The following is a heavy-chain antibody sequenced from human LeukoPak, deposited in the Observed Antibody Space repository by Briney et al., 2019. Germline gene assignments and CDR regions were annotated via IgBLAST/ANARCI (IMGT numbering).Heavy chain of an antibody. V-gene: IGHV4-4*07. CDR2: IYTSGST. J-gene: IGHJ4*02. CDR3: ARDLDTYYDFWSGYYMGSYFDY. Sequence: SETPSLTCTVSGGSISSYYWSWIRQPAGKGLEWIGRIYTSGSTNYNPSLKSRVTMSVDTSKNQFSLKLSSVTAADTAVYYCARDLDTYYDFWSGYYMGSYFDYWGQGTLVTVSS. D-gene: IGHD3-3*01. CDR1: GGSISSYY.